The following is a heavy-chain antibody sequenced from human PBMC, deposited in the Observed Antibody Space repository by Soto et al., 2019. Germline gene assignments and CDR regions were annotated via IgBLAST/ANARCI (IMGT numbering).Heavy chain of an antibody. CDR2: IFPKFGTT. CDR3: EAEMTFGKLSVV. D-gene: IGHD3-16*02. V-gene: IGHV1-69*01. Sequence: QVQLVQSGAEVKKPGSSVKVSCKASGDTDPNYVISWVRQAPGQGLEWMGGIFPKFGTTYSAQKLQDRLTITADESTSTVYMQLSSLRLDDTAVYYCEAEMTFGKLSVVWGQGTTVTVSS. CDR1: GDTDPNYV. J-gene: IGHJ6*02.